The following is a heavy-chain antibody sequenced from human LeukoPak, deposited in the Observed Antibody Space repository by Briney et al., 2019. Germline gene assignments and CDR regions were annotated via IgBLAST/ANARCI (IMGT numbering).Heavy chain of an antibody. CDR2: ISGSGGST. D-gene: IGHD6-13*01. CDR3: AKSTSSWYGGPFDL. Sequence: GGSLRLSCAASGFSFTSYGIIWVCQAPGKGLEWVSGISGSGGSTYNADSVKGRFTISRDNSKNTLFLQMNSLTAEDTAAYYCAKSTSSWYGGPFDLWGRGTMVTVSS. V-gene: IGHV3-23*01. J-gene: IGHJ3*01. CDR1: GFSFTSYG.